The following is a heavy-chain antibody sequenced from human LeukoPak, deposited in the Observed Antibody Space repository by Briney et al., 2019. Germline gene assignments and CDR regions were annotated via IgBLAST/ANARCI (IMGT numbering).Heavy chain of an antibody. CDR3: TTLGFGRFIDY. D-gene: IGHD3-10*01. CDR2: IKSKPDGGTT. V-gene: IGHV3-15*01. J-gene: IGHJ4*02. Sequence: PGESLRLSCAASGFTFNNAWMTWVRQAPGKGLEWVGRIKSKPDGGTTDYAAPVKGRFTISRDDSKPTLYLQMTSLKTEDTAVYYCTTLGFGRFIDYWGQGTLVTVSS. CDR1: GFTFNNAW.